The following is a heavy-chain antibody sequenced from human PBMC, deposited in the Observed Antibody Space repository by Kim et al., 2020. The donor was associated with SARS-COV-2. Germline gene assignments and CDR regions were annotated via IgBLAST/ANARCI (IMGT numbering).Heavy chain of an antibody. CDR3: ARRSPPARYNGMDV. V-gene: IGHV3-21*01. D-gene: IGHD3-9*01. Sequence: YAAPGRGRFTVSRDNAKTSLYLKMNSLGPEDTAVYFCARRSPPARYNGMDVWGQGTTVTVSS. J-gene: IGHJ6*02.